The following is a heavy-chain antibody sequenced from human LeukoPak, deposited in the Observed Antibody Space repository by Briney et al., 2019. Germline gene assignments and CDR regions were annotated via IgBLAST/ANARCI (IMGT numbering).Heavy chain of an antibody. V-gene: IGHV1-3*03. Sequence: ASVKVSCKASGYTFTSYAMHWVRQAPGQRLEWMGWINAGNGNTKYSQEFQGRVTITRDTSASTAYMELSSLRSEDMAVYYCAREGHYYDSSGYYYCFDYWGQGTLVTVSS. CDR1: GYTFTSYA. J-gene: IGHJ4*02. D-gene: IGHD3-22*01. CDR3: AREGHYYDSSGYYYCFDY. CDR2: INAGNGNT.